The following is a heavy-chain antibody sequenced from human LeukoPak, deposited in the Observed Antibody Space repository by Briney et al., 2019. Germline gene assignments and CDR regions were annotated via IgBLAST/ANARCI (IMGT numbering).Heavy chain of an antibody. CDR2: IYYSGST. Sequence: PSETLSLTCTVSGGSISSYYWSWIRQPPGKGLEWIGYIYYSGSTNYNPSLKSRVTISVDTSKNQLSLKLSSVTAAGTAMYYCARNSTYYYDRSTYSYFDDWGQGTLVTVSS. D-gene: IGHD3-22*01. J-gene: IGHJ4*02. CDR1: GGSISSYY. CDR3: ARNSTYYYDRSTYSYFDD. V-gene: IGHV4-59*08.